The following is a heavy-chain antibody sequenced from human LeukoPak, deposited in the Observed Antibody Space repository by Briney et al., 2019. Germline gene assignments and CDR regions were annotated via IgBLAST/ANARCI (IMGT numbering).Heavy chain of an antibody. V-gene: IGHV3-30-3*01. CDR2: ISYDEVKS. CDR3: ARGRGATIPY. J-gene: IGHJ4*02. CDR1: GFTFNKFA. D-gene: IGHD5-12*01. Sequence: GRSLRLTCTASGFTFNKFALHWVRRAPGKGLEWVAIISYDEVKSFYSASVKGRFTISRDNSKNTLYLQMNNLGPEDTAIYYCARGRGATIPYWGQGTLVTVSS.